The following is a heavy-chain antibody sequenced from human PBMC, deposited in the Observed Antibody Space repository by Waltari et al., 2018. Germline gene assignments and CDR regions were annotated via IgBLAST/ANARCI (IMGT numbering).Heavy chain of an antibody. D-gene: IGHD3-10*01. V-gene: IGHV4-4*02. CDR1: GGSISSSNW. CDR3: AIAADTYYYGSGSFDY. Sequence: QVQLQESGPGLVKPSGTLSLTCAVSGGSISSSNWWSWVRQPPGKGLEWIGEIYHSGSNNYNPSLKSRFTISVDKSKNQCSLKLSSVTAADTAVYYCAIAADTYYYGSGSFDYWGQGTLVTVSS. CDR2: IYHSGSN. J-gene: IGHJ4*02.